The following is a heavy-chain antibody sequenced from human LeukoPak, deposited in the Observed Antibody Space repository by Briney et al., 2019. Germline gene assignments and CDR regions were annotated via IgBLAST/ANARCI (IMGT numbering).Heavy chain of an antibody. CDR1: GGSISSGGYS. V-gene: IGHV4-30-2*01. CDR2: IYHSGST. J-gene: IGHJ6*02. CDR3: ARDQTGYCSSTSCYSGMDV. D-gene: IGHD2-2*02. Sequence: PSETLSLTCAVSGGSISSGGYSWSWIRQPPGKGLEWIGYIYHSGSTYYNPSLKSRVTISVDRSKNQFSLKLSSVTAADTAVYYCARDQTGYCSSTSCYSGMDVWGQGTTVTVSS.